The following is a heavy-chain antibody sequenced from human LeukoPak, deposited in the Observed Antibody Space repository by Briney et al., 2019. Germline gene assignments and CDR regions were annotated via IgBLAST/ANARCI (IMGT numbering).Heavy chain of an antibody. Sequence: PGGSLRLSCAASGFTFSDYGMHWVRQAPGKGLVWVAFMRYDGSDKYYADSVKGRFTISRDNSKNTLYLQMNSLRAEDTAVYYCARVTVTTFSPTDYMDVWGKGTTVTISS. V-gene: IGHV3-30*02. CDR3: ARVTVTTFSPTDYMDV. J-gene: IGHJ6*03. CDR2: MRYDGSDK. CDR1: GFTFSDYG. D-gene: IGHD4-17*01.